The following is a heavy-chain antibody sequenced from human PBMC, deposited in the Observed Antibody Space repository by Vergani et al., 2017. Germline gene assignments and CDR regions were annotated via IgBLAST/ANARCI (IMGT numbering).Heavy chain of an antibody. CDR2: ISYDGSNK. CDR1: GFTFSSYG. D-gene: IGHD4-17*01. V-gene: IGHV3-30*18. J-gene: IGHJ4*02. CDR3: AKDDGDYVFGY. Sequence: VQLVESGGGLVKPGGSLRLSCAASGFTFSSYGMHWVRQAPGKGLEWVAVISYDGSNKYYADSVKGRFTISRDNSKNTLYLQMNSLRAEDTAVYYCAKDDGDYVFGYWGQGTLVTVSS.